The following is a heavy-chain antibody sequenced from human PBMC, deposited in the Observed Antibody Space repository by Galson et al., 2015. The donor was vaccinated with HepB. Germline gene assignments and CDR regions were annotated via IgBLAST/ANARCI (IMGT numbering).Heavy chain of an antibody. CDR3: ARERGSIFSQLHYFDY. CDR2: ISSSSSTTI. CDR1: GFTFNGYS. D-gene: IGHD3-9*01. V-gene: IGHV3-48*04. J-gene: IGHJ4*02. Sequence: SLRLSCAASGFTFNGYSMNWVRQAPGKGLEWLSYISSSSSTTIYYADSVKGRFTISRDNAKSSLYLQMNSLRAEDTAVYYCARERGSIFSQLHYFDYWGQGALVTVSS.